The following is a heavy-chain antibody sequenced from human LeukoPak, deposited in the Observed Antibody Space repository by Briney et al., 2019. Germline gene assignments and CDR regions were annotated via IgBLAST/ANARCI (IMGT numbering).Heavy chain of an antibody. D-gene: IGHD3-10*01. CDR2: INSDGSST. CDR1: GFTFDDYG. J-gene: IGHJ4*02. V-gene: IGHV3-74*01. Sequence: GGSLRLSCAASGFTFDDYGMSWVRHAPGKGLVWVSRINSDGSSTSSADSVKGRFTISRDNAKNTLYLQMNSLRAEDTAVYYCAREVAYYGSGRSIDYWGQGTLVTVSS. CDR3: AREVAYYGSGRSIDY.